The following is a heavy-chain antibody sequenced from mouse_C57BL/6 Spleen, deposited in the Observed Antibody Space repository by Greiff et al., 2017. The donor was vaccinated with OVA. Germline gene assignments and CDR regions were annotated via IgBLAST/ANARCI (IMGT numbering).Heavy chain of an antibody. V-gene: IGHV1-78*01. Sequence: VKLVESDAELVKPGASVKISCKVSGYTFTDHTIHWMKQRPEQGLEWIGYIYPRDGSTKYNEKFKGKATLTADKSSSTAYMQLNSLTSEDSAVYFCAKSYYYGSSYLYYFDYWGQGTTLTVSS. J-gene: IGHJ2*01. D-gene: IGHD1-1*01. CDR1: GYTFTDHT. CDR2: IYPRDGST. CDR3: AKSYYYGSSYLYYFDY.